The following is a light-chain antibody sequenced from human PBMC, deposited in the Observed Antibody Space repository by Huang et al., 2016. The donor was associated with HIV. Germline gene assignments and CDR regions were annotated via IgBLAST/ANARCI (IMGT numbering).Light chain of an antibody. CDR2: DAS. CDR3: QQYDDLPYT. CDR1: QDISNY. Sequence: DIQMTQSPSSLSASVGDRVTITCQASQDISNYLNWYQQKPGKAPKLLSYDASNLETGVPSRFSGSVSGTDFTFTISSLQPEDIATYYCQQYDDLPYTFGQGTKLEIK. V-gene: IGKV1-33*01. J-gene: IGKJ2*01.